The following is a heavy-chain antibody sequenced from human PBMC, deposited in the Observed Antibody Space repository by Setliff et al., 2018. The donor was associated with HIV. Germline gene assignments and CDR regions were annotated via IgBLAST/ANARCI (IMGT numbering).Heavy chain of an antibody. J-gene: IGHJ3*02. D-gene: IGHD3-16*01. Sequence: PSETLSLTCAVYGGSFSGYYWTWIRQPPGKGLERIGEINHSGSTNYNPSLKSRVTMSVDTSKNQFSLKLNSVTAADTAVYYCARYVAYDEDDFDIWGQGTMVTVSS. CDR2: INHSGST. CDR3: ARYVAYDEDDFDI. V-gene: IGHV4-34*01. CDR1: GGSFSGYY.